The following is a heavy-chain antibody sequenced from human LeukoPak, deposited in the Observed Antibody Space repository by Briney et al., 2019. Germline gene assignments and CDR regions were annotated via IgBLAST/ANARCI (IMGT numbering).Heavy chain of an antibody. V-gene: IGHV3-23*01. CDR1: EFTYG. D-gene: IGHD3-3*01. J-gene: IGHJ5*02. CDR3: ARCSEFLRFGP. Sequence: PGGSLRLSCAASEFTYGMNWVRQAPGKGLECVSAISSSGSNTYYADSVKGRFTISRDNSKNTLYLQMNSLRAEDTAVYYCARCSEFLRFGPWGQGTLVTVSS. CDR2: ISSSGSNT.